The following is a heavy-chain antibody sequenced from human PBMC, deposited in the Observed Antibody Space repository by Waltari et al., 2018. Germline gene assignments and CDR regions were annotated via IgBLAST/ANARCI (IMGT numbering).Heavy chain of an antibody. J-gene: IGHJ3*02. CDR1: GGSISSHY. CDR3: ASSFLEWLLPAFDI. V-gene: IGHV4-59*11. Sequence: QVQLQESGPGLVKPSETLSLTCTVSGGSISSHYWSWIRQPPGKGLEWIGYIYYSGRTNNNPTLKSRVTISVDTSKNQFSLKLSSVTAADTAVYYCASSFLEWLLPAFDIWGQGTMVTVSS. D-gene: IGHD3-3*01. CDR2: IYYSGRT.